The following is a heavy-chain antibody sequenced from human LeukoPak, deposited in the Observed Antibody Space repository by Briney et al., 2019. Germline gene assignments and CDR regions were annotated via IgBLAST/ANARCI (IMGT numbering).Heavy chain of an antibody. D-gene: IGHD3-10*01. J-gene: IGHJ4*02. V-gene: IGHV3-15*01. CDR2: IKSKTDGETT. CDR3: TTDLSYGSGSYYNDIFDY. Sequence: GGSLRLSCAASGFTFSDAWMSWVRQAPGKGLEWIGRIKSKTDGETTDYAAPVKGRFTISRDDSKTTVSLQVNSLKTEDTAVYYCTTDLSYGSGSYYNDIFDYWGQESLVTVSS. CDR1: GFTFSDAW.